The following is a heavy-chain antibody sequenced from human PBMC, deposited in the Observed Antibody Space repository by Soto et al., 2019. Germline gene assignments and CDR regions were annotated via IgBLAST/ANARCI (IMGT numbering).Heavy chain of an antibody. D-gene: IGHD6-19*01. Sequence: PSETLSLTCTVSGGSISSYYWSWIRQPPGKGLEWIGYIYYSGSTNYNPSIKSRVTISVDTSKNQFSVKLSSVTAADTAVYYCARLHYSSGWLIDYWGQGTLVTVSS. J-gene: IGHJ4*02. CDR1: GGSISSYY. CDR3: ARLHYSSGWLIDY. V-gene: IGHV4-59*08. CDR2: IYYSGST.